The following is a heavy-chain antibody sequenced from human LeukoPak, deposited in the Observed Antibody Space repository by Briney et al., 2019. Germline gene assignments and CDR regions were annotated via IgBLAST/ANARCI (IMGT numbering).Heavy chain of an antibody. J-gene: IGHJ3*02. D-gene: IGHD3-22*01. Sequence: GGSLRLSCAASGFTVSSNYMSWVRQAPGKGLEWVSVIYVDGSTYYADSVKGRFSISRDNSKNTLSLQMNSLRAEDTAVYYCAKDTIVVVYDAFDIWGQGTMVTVSS. CDR1: GFTVSSNY. CDR2: IYVDGST. V-gene: IGHV3-53*01. CDR3: AKDTIVVVYDAFDI.